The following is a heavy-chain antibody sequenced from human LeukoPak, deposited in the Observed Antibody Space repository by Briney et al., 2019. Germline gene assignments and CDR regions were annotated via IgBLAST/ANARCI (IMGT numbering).Heavy chain of an antibody. J-gene: IGHJ4*02. CDR3: ARERIAAAGIFDY. CDR1: GFTFSSYG. V-gene: IGHV3-33*01. D-gene: IGHD6-13*01. Sequence: GRSLRLSCAASGFTFSSYGMHWVRQAPGKGLGWVAVIWYDGSNKYYADSVKGRFTISRDNSKNTLYLQMNSLRAEDTAVYYCARERIAAAGIFDYWGQGTLVTVSS. CDR2: IWYDGSNK.